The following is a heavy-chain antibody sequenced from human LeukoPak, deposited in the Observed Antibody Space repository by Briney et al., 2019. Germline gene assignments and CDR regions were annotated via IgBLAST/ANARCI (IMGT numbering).Heavy chain of an antibody. D-gene: IGHD2-2*01. J-gene: IGHJ6*02. V-gene: IGHV5-51*01. CDR1: GYSFTSYW. CDR2: IYPGDSDT. Sequence: GESLKVSCKGSGYSFTSYWIGWVRQMPGKGLEWMGIIYPGDSDTRYSPSFQGQVTISADKSISTAYLQWSSLKASDTAMYYCARHAYCSSTSCYPRPRPYYYYYYGMDVWGQGTTVTVSS. CDR3: ARHAYCSSTSCYPRPRPYYYYYYGMDV.